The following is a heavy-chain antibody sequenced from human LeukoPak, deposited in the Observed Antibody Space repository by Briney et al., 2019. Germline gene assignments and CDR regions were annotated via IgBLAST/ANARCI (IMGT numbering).Heavy chain of an antibody. Sequence: ASVKVSCKASGYTFTSYGISWVRQAPGQGLEWMGWISAYNGNTNYAQKLQGRVTMTTDTSTSTAYMELSSLRSEDTAVYYCATSASGYDYDYWGQGTLVTVSS. CDR3: ATSASGYDYDY. J-gene: IGHJ4*02. D-gene: IGHD5-12*01. CDR1: GYTFTSYG. CDR2: ISAYNGNT. V-gene: IGHV1-18*01.